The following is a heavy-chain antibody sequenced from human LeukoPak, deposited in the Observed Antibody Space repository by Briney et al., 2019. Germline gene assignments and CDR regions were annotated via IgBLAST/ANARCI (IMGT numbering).Heavy chain of an antibody. V-gene: IGHV7-4-1*02. D-gene: IGHD2-2*01. J-gene: IGHJ5*02. CDR3: ARGVPAAQRRWFDP. Sequence: ASVKVSCKASGYTFTSYAMNWVRQAPGQGLGWMGWINTNTGNPTYAQGFTGRFVFSLDTSVSTAYLQISSLKAEDTAVYYCARGVPAAQRRWFDPWGQGTLVTVSS. CDR1: GYTFTSYA. CDR2: INTNTGNP.